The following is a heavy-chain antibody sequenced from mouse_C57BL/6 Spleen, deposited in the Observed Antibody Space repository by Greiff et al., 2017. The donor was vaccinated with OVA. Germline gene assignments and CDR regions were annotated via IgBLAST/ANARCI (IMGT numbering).Heavy chain of an antibody. D-gene: IGHD1-1*01. CDR3: ARAPYCDGSSSPFAY. J-gene: IGHJ3*01. Sequence: QVQLQQPGAELVMPGASVKLSCKASGYTFTSYWMHWVQQRPGQGLEWIGELDPSDSYTNYNQKFKGKSTLTVDTSSSTAYMQLSSLTSEDSAVYYCARAPYCDGSSSPFAYWGQGTLVTVSA. V-gene: IGHV1-69*01. CDR2: LDPSDSYT. CDR1: GYTFTSYW.